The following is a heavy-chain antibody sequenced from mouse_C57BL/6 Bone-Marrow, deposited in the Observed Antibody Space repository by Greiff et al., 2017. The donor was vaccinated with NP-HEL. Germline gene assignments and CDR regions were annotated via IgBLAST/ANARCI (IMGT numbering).Heavy chain of an antibody. V-gene: IGHV1-55*01. CDR3: ARSWLLWSYFDY. CDR1: GYTFTSYW. CDR2: IYPGSGST. D-gene: IGHD2-1*01. Sequence: QVQLQQPGAELVKPGASVKMSCKASGYTFTSYWITWVKQRPGQGLEWIGDIYPGSGSTNYNEKFKSKATLTVDTSSSTAYMQLSSLTSEDSAVYYCARSWLLWSYFDYWGQGTTLTVSS. J-gene: IGHJ2*01.